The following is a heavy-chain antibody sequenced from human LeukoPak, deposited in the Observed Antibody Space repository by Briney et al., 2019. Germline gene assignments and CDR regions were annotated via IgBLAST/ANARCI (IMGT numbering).Heavy chain of an antibody. D-gene: IGHD6-13*01. CDR1: GGSISSYY. Sequence: PSETLSLTCTVSGGSISSYYWSWIRQPPGKGLEWIGYIYYSGSTNYNPSLKSRVTISVDTSKNQFSLKLSSVTAADTAVYYCARDKSSSSWLPYYMDVWGKGTTVTISS. CDR3: ARDKSSSSWLPYYMDV. J-gene: IGHJ6*03. V-gene: IGHV4-59*01. CDR2: IYYSGST.